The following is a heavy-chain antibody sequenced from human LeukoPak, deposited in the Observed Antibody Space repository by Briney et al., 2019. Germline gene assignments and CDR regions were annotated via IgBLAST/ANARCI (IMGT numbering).Heavy chain of an antibody. CDR1: GFTFSYYS. Sequence: GGSLKLSCAASGFTFSYYSMNWVRQAPGKGLEWVSYISSSSKTTYYADSVKGRFTISRDNAKKSLDLQMNSLRADDTAVYYCARDQRSGSGSGTQANDYWGQGTLVT. V-gene: IGHV3-48*01. J-gene: IGHJ4*02. CDR2: ISSSSKTT. CDR3: ARDQRSGSGSGTQANDY. D-gene: IGHD3-10*01.